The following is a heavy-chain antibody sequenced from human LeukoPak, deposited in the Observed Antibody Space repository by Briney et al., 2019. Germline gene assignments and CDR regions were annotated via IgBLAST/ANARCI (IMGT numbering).Heavy chain of an antibody. CDR1: GGSISNYY. V-gene: IGHV4-59*12. CDR2: LYYSGST. J-gene: IGHJ6*03. Sequence: SETLSLTCTVSGGSISNYYWSWIRQPPGKGLEWIGSLYYSGSTYYNPSLKSRVTISVDTSKNQFSLKLSSVTAADTAVYYCARVGTVTLYYYYMDVWGKGTTVTVSS. D-gene: IGHD4-17*01. CDR3: ARVGTVTLYYYYMDV.